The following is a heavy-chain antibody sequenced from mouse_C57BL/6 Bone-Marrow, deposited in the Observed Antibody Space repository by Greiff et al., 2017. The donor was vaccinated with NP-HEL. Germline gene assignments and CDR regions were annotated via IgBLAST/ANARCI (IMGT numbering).Heavy chain of an antibody. CDR1: GYSFTGYY. D-gene: IGHD4-1*01. CDR3: ARRLGRRAMDY. J-gene: IGHJ4*01. CDR2: IYPYNGVS. V-gene: IGHV1-31*01. Sequence: EVKLVESGPELVKPGASVKISCKASGYSFTGYYMHWVKQSHGNILDWIGYIYPYNGVSSYNQKFKGKATLTVDKSSSTAYMELRSLTSEDSAVYYCARRLGRRAMDYWGQGTSVTVSS.